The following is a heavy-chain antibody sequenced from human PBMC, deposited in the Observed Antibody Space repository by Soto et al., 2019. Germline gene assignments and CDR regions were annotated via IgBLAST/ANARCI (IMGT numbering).Heavy chain of an antibody. D-gene: IGHD2-15*01. V-gene: IGHV3-30*04. CDR2: ISYDGSNK. CDR1: GFTFSSYA. CDR3: AKDSYGGNPDWFDP. J-gene: IGHJ5*02. Sequence: GGSLRLSCAASGFTFSSYAMHWVRQAPGKGLEWVAVISYDGSNKYYADSVKGRFTISRDNSKNTLYLQMNSLRAEDTAVYYCAKDSYGGNPDWFDPWGQGTLVTVSS.